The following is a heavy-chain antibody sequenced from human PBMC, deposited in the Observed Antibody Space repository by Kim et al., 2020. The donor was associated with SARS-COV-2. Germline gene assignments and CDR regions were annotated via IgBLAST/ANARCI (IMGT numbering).Heavy chain of an antibody. CDR3: AKDTHYYDSSGYFPFGGYGMDV. Sequence: GGSLRLSCAASGFTFSSYAMSWVRQAPGKGLEWVSAISGSGGSTYYADSVKGRFTISRDNSKNTLYLQMNSLRAEDTAVYYCAKDTHYYDSSGYFPFGGYGMDVWGQGTTVTVSS. D-gene: IGHD3-22*01. CDR1: GFTFSSYA. J-gene: IGHJ6*02. CDR2: ISGSGGST. V-gene: IGHV3-23*01.